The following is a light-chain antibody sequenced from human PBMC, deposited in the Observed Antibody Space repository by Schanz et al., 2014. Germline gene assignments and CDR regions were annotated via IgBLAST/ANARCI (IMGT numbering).Light chain of an antibody. CDR2: GAS. CDR1: QSVSSN. CDR3: QQYGSSPWT. Sequence: EIVMTQSPATVSVSPGERATLSCRASQSVSSNLAWYQQRVGQAPRLLIYGASTRAIGIPARFSGSGFGTDFTLTISRLEPEDFAVYYCQQYGSSPWTFGQGTKVEIK. J-gene: IGKJ1*01. V-gene: IGKV3-15*01.